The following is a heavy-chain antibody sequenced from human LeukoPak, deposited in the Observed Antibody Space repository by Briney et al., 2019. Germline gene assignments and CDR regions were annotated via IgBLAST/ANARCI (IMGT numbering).Heavy chain of an antibody. CDR2: ISYDGSSK. V-gene: IGHV3-30*04. D-gene: IGHD3-16*02. Sequence: GGSLRLSCSASGFTFNTYAMHWVRQAPGKGLEWVALISYDGSSKYYADSVKGRFTISRDNSKNTLYLQVNSLRSEDTAVYYCARGEGSYDYLWGSYRYNWFDPWGQGTLVTVSS. CDR1: GFTFNTYA. CDR3: ARGEGSYDYLWGSYRYNWFDP. J-gene: IGHJ5*02.